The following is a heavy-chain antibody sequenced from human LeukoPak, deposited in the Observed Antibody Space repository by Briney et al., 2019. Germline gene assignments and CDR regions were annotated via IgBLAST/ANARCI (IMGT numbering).Heavy chain of an antibody. Sequence: PSETLSLTCVVSAFSISRSHFCGWIRQSPGKGLEWIGNIQHSGHTYYNPSLKSRVTISVDTSKNQFSLKLSSVTAADTAVYYCARGQTGYSSGWSDYWGQGTLVTVSS. CDR3: ARGQTGYSSGWSDY. J-gene: IGHJ4*02. V-gene: IGHV4-38-2*01. CDR2: IQHSGHT. CDR1: AFSISRSHF. D-gene: IGHD6-19*01.